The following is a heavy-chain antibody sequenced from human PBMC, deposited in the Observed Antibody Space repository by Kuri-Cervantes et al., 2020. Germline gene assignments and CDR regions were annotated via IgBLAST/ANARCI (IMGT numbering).Heavy chain of an antibody. CDR3: ARDWADCSSTSCYSSNWFDP. CDR2: ISAYNGNT. CDR1: GYTFTSYG. V-gene: IGHV1-18*01. J-gene: IGHJ5*02. D-gene: IGHD2-2*02. Sequence: ASVKVSCKASGYTFTSYGTSWVRQAPGQGLEWMGWISAYNGNTNYAQKLQGRVTMTTDTSTSTAYMELSSLRSEDTAVYYCARDWADCSSTSCYSSNWFDPWGQGTLVTVSS.